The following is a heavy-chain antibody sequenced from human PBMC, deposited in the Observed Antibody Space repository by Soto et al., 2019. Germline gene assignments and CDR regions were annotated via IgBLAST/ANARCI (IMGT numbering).Heavy chain of an antibody. CDR1: GGSMSSFY. V-gene: IGHV4-59*01. CDR2: IYYSGST. D-gene: IGHD3-10*01. J-gene: IGHJ6*02. Sequence: SETLSLTCTVSGGSMSSFYWSWIRQPPGKGLEWIGYIYYSGSTNYNPSLKSRVTMSVDTPKNQFSLKLSSVTAADTAVYYCARRGYGPGFPYYYGMDVWGQGTTVT. CDR3: ARRGYGPGFPYYYGMDV.